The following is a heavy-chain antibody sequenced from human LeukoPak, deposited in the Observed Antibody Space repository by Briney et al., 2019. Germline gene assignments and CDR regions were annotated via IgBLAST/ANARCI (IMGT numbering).Heavy chain of an antibody. CDR2: INGDGSRI. Sequence: GGSLRLSCAASGFSFTEWWMQWVRQAPGEGLVWLSHINGDGSRISYADSAKGRFTISRDNAEKMLYLQMNSLRDEDTAVYYCARENYFGLDVWGQGTTVTVSS. V-gene: IGHV3-74*01. J-gene: IGHJ6*02. CDR1: GFSFTEWW. CDR3: ARENYFGLDV.